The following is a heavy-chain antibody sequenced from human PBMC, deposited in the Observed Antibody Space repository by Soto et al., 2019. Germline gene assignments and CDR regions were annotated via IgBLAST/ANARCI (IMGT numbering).Heavy chain of an antibody. D-gene: IGHD6-13*01. V-gene: IGHV4-39*01. CDR1: GGSISSSSYY. Sequence: SATLSPTCTVSGGSISSSSYYWGWIRQPPGKGLEWIGSIYYSGSTYYNPSLKSRVTISVDTSKNQFSLKLSSVTAADTAGYYCAIQKSIAAAERVDSCGQGTLVTVSS. CDR2: IYYSGST. CDR3: AIQKSIAAAERVDS. J-gene: IGHJ4*02.